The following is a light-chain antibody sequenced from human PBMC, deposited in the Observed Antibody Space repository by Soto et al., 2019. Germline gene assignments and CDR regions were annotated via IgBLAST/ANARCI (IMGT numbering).Light chain of an antibody. CDR2: GAS. Sequence: EIVMTQSPATLSVSPGERAILSCSASQSIRTNVAWYQQRPGQAPRLLIYGASTRATDIPARFSGSGSGTEFTLTISSLQSEDCAIDYCQQYNQWTSITFGQGTRLEF. V-gene: IGKV3-15*01. CDR3: QQYNQWTSIT. J-gene: IGKJ5*01. CDR1: QSIRTN.